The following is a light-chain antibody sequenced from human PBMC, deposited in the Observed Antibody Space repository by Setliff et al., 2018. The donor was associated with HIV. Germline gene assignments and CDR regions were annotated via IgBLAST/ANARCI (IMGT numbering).Light chain of an antibody. Sequence: QSALAQPASVSGSPGQSITISCTGTSSDVGGYNYVSWYQQYSGKAPKLMIYEVTYRPTGVSNRYSGSKSGNTASLTISGLQAEDEADYYCCSYAGTTTFPPGVFGTGTKVTV. CDR3: CSYAGTTTFPPGV. CDR1: SSDVGGYNY. J-gene: IGLJ1*01. V-gene: IGLV2-23*02. CDR2: EVT.